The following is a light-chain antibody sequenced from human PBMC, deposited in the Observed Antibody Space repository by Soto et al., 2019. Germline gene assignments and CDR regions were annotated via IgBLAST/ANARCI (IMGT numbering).Light chain of an antibody. CDR1: QIVRTS. Sequence: EIVLTQSPATLSLSPGERATLSCRASQIVRTSLDWYQQKPDQAHRLLIYDASNRATGIPIRFSGSGSGTDFTLTISRLEPEDFAVYYCQQRSDLPFTFGPGTKVD. J-gene: IGKJ3*01. CDR3: QQRSDLPFT. V-gene: IGKV3-11*01. CDR2: DAS.